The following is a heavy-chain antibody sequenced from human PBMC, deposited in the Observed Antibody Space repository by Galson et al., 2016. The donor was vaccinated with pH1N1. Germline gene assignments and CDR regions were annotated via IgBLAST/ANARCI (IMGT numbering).Heavy chain of an antibody. CDR2: IYPGDSDT. CDR1: GYSFTTYW. Sequence: QSGAEVKKAGESPKISCKASGYSFTTYWIGWVRQVPGKGLEWMGNIYPGDSDTTYSPSFQGQVTFSVDKSITTAFLHWNSLEASDTAIYYCAKRGGSLRPGAFDFWGQGTLVSVSS. V-gene: IGHV5-51*01. D-gene: IGHD3-16*01. CDR3: AKRGGSLRPGAFDF. J-gene: IGHJ3*01.